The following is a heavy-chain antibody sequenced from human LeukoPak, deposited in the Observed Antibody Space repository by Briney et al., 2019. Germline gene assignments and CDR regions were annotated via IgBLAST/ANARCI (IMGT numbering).Heavy chain of an antibody. CDR2: FDTDGSST. D-gene: IGHD1-1*01. J-gene: IGHJ3*02. V-gene: IGHV3-74*01. CDR3: ARGSSNWNNAFDI. Sequence: GGSLRLSCAVSGFTLTSDKMHWVHQAPGKGLVWVSRFDTDGSSTTYADSVRGRFTISRDNAKNTLYLQMNSLRAEDTAVYYCARGSSNWNNAFDIWGQGTMVTVSS. CDR1: GFTLTSDK.